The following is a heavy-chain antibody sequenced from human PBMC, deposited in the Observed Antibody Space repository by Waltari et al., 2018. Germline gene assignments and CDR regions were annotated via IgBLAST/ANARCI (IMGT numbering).Heavy chain of an antibody. CDR2: INPNRGGT. J-gene: IGHJ4*02. D-gene: IGHD3-16*01. Sequence: QVQLVQSGAEVKKPGASVKVSCKASGYTFTGYYMHWVRQAPGQGLEWMGRINPNRGGTNYAHKFQGRVTMTRDTSISTAYMELSRLRSDDTAVYYCARDLEGAHPDYWGQGTLVTVSS. CDR3: ARDLEGAHPDY. CDR1: GYTFTGYY. V-gene: IGHV1-2*06.